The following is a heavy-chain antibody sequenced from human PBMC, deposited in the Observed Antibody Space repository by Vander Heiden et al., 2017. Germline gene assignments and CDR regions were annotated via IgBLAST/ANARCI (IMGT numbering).Heavy chain of an antibody. Sequence: VHLLESGVGLVQPGGFLRLSCAASGSTSSSCAMNRVRQAPGKGLEWVSVISASGGRTCCAVSVKGRFTISRDNSKTTLSLQMKSLRGQDTAVYYCATFGRSYGPVYFDYWGQVTLVTVSS. CDR3: ATFGRSYGPVYFDY. D-gene: IGHD5-18*01. CDR2: ISASGGRT. CDR1: GSTSSSCA. J-gene: IGHJ4*02. V-gene: IGHV3-23*01.